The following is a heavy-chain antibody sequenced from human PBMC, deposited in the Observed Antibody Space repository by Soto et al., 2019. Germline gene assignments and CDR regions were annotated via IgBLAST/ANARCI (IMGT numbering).Heavy chain of an antibody. CDR1: GFTFSSHA. Sequence: EVQLLESGGGLVQPGGSLRLSCTASGFTFSSHAMTWVRQAPGKGLEWVSGLSDSGGSTYYAASVKGRFSISSDNSMNALYLQMNTLRAEDTAVYYCAKVSSSWYSGFFDFWVQGTRVTVSS. D-gene: IGHD6-13*01. J-gene: IGHJ4*02. CDR3: AKVSSSWYSGFFDF. V-gene: IGHV3-23*01. CDR2: LSDSGGST.